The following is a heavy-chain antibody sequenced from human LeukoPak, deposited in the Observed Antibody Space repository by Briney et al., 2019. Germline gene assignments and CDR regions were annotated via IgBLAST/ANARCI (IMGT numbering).Heavy chain of an antibody. Sequence: PGGTLRLSCAASGFTFSSYGMSWVRQAPGKGLEWVSAISGSGGSTYYADSVKGRFTISRDNSKNTLYLQMNSLRAEDTAVYYCANGVYYYGSGSYSTAYYFDYWGQGTLVTVSS. J-gene: IGHJ4*02. CDR1: GFTFSSYG. V-gene: IGHV3-23*01. D-gene: IGHD3-10*01. CDR2: ISGSGGST. CDR3: ANGVYYYGSGSYSTAYYFDY.